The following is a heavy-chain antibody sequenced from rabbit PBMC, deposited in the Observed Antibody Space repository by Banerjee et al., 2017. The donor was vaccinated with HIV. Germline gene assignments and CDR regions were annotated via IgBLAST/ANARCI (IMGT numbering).Heavy chain of an antibody. D-gene: IGHD6-1*01. CDR3: ARYTADYGGYVDPTGLL. V-gene: IGHV1S45*01. CDR1: GFSFSSSYY. Sequence: QEQLVESGGGLVQPEGSLTLTCTASGFSFSSSYYMCWVRQAPGKGLEWIACIYAGSSGSTYYASWAKGRFTISKTSSTTVTLQMTSLTAADTATYFCARYTADYGGYVDPTGLLWGPGTLVTVS. CDR2: IYAGSSGST. J-gene: IGHJ4*01.